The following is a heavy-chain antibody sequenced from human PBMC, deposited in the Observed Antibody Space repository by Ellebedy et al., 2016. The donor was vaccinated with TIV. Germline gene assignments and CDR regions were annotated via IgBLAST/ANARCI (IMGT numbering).Heavy chain of an antibody. Sequence: AASVKVSCKASGYTFTSYGISWVRQAPGQGLEWMGWISAYNGNTNYAQKLQGRVTMTTDTSTSTAYMELRSLRSDDTAVYYCARDVEVRGVTGGMDVWGQGTTVTVSS. V-gene: IGHV1-18*01. J-gene: IGHJ6*02. CDR2: ISAYNGNT. D-gene: IGHD3-10*01. CDR3: ARDVEVRGVTGGMDV. CDR1: GYTFTSYG.